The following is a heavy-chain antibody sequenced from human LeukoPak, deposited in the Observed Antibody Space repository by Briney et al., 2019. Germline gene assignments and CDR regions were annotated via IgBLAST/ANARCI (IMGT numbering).Heavy chain of an antibody. J-gene: IGHJ4*02. CDR2: IYYSGTT. D-gene: IGHD3-10*01. CDR1: VGSISPLY. CDR3: ARGGVAAKYYFDY. V-gene: IGHV4-59*11. Sequence: SETLSLTCTLSVGSISPLYWSWIRQPPGKGLEFIGYIYYSGTTNYNPSLKSRVTLAVDTSKNQLSLTLGSVTAADPAVYYCARGGVAAKYYFDYWGQGTLVTVSS.